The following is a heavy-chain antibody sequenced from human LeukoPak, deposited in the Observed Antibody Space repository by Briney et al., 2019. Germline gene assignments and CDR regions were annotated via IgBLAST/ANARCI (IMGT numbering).Heavy chain of an antibody. D-gene: IGHD3-22*01. V-gene: IGHV3-66*01. J-gene: IGHJ4*02. CDR2: IYSGGST. Sequence: GGSLRLSCAASEFSVGSNYMTWVRQAPGKGLEWVSLIYSGGSTYYADSVKGRFTISRDNAKRSLYLQMDSLRAEDTALYYCARRDSYDSNAYSYFDYWGQGALVTVSS. CDR3: ARRDSYDSNAYSYFDY. CDR1: EFSVGSNY.